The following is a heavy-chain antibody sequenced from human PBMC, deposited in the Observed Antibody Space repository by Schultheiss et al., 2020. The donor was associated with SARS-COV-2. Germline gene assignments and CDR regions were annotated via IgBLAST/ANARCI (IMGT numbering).Heavy chain of an antibody. CDR1: GGSISSSNW. V-gene: IGHV4-4*02. J-gene: IGHJ6*02. CDR3: ARGGSFVVPAAIRDYYYYGMDV. CDR2: FYHSGST. D-gene: IGHD2-2*02. Sequence: SETLSLTCAVSGGSISSSNWWSWVRQPPGKGLEWIGEFYHSGSTNYNPSLKSRVTISVDKSKNQFSLKLSSVTAADTAVYYCARGGSFVVPAAIRDYYYYGMDVWGQGTTVTVSS.